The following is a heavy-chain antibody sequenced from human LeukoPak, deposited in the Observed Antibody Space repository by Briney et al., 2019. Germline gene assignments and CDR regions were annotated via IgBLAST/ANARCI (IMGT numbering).Heavy chain of an antibody. V-gene: IGHV3-15*01. CDR3: TITVATSIDY. D-gene: IGHD5-12*01. Sequence: PGGSLRLSCAASGFTFSNAWMSWVRQAPGKGLEWVGRIKTKTDGGTTDYAAPVKGRFTISRDDSKNTLYLQMNSLNIEDTAVYYCTITVATSIDYWGQGTLVTVSS. CDR1: GFTFSNAW. CDR2: IKTKTDGGTT. J-gene: IGHJ4*02.